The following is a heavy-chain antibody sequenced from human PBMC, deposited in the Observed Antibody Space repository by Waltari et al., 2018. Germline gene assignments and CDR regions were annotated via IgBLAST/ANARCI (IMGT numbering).Heavy chain of an antibody. CDR3: ARDRLGGANWFDP. CDR2: INPNRGGT. V-gene: IGHV1-2*06. Sequence: QVQLVQSGAEVKKPGASVKVYCKASGYTFTGYYMHWVRQAPGKGPEWMGRINPNRGGTNYAQKFQGRVTMTRDTSISTAYMELSRLRSDDTAVYYCARDRLGGANWFDPWGQGTLVTVSS. CDR1: GYTFTGYY. J-gene: IGHJ5*02. D-gene: IGHD1-26*01.